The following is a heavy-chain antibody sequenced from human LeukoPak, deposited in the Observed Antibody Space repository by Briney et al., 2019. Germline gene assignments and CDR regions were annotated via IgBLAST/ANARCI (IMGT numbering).Heavy chain of an antibody. D-gene: IGHD6-13*01. Sequence: PGGSLRLSCAASGFTFSSYWMSWVRQAPGKGLEWVANIKQDGSEKYYVDSVKGRFTISSDNAKNSLYLQMNSLRAEDTAVYYCARGPRIAAAGNYYYYGMDVWGQGTTVTVSS. CDR1: GFTFSSYW. V-gene: IGHV3-7*01. CDR2: IKQDGSEK. J-gene: IGHJ6*02. CDR3: ARGPRIAAAGNYYYYGMDV.